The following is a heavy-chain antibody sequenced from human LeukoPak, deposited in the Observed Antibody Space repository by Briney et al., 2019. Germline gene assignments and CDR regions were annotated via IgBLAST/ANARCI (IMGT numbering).Heavy chain of an antibody. CDR1: GGSTSSSNW. V-gene: IGHV4-4*02. CDR2: IYYGGST. Sequence: SETLSLTCAVSGGSTSSSNWWSWVRQPPGKGLEWIGEIYYGGSTNYNPSLKSRASISVDKSKNQFSLKLTSVTAADTAVYYCARGASYSSSWYGVSWGQGTLVTVSS. D-gene: IGHD6-13*01. J-gene: IGHJ5*02. CDR3: ARGASYSSSWYGVS.